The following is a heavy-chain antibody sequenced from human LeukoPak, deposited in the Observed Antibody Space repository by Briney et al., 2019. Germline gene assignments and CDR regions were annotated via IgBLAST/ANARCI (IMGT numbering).Heavy chain of an antibody. CDR2: ISGSGGST. Sequence: GWSLRLSCAASGFTLSSYAMSGVRPAAGKGLEGVSAISGSGGSTYYADSVKGRFTISRDNSKNTLYLQMNSLRAADTAVYYCARDTGDSYWFDPGGQGTLVSVPS. CDR1: GFTLSSYA. D-gene: IGHD7-27*01. J-gene: IGHJ5*02. V-gene: IGHV3-23*01. CDR3: ARDTGDSYWFDP.